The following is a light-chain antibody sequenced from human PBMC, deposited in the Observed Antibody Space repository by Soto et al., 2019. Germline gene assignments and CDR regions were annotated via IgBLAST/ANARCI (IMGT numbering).Light chain of an antibody. CDR1: HNITNF. CDR2: GTS. J-gene: IGKJ1*01. V-gene: IGKV1-39*01. Sequence: DIQMNQSPLSLSASVGDSVTITCRASHNITNFLNWYQQKPGKPPRLLLLGTSNLQSGFPSRFRGSRSETEFNIQISSLQHEDFEIYICHQCYGSPLNFGHGTRV. CDR3: HQCYGSPLN.